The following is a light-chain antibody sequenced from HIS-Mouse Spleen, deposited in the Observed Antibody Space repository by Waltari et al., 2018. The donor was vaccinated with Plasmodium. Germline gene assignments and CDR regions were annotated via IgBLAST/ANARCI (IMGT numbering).Light chain of an antibody. CDR2: YYLDSDT. Sequence: QPVLTQPPSSSASPGESARLTCTLPSDINVGSYNIYWYQQKPGSPPSYLLYYYLDSDTVPGSVVPSRFSGSKDASANTGILLISGLQYEDEADYYCMIWPSDASGVFGGGTKLTVL. CDR1: SDINVGSYN. CDR3: MIWPSDASGV. J-gene: IGLJ3*02. V-gene: IGLV5-37*01.